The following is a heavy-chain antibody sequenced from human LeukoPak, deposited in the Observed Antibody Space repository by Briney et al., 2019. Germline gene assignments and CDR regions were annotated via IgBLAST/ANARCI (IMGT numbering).Heavy chain of an antibody. CDR3: ARDKIGVVPALTDAFDI. J-gene: IGHJ3*02. D-gene: IGHD2-2*01. V-gene: IGHV1-69*13. Sequence: ASVKVSCKASGGTFSSYAISWVRQAPGQGLEWMGGIIPIFGTANYAQKFQGRVTITADESTSTAYMELSSLRSEDTAVYYCARDKIGVVPALTDAFDIWGQGTVVTVSS. CDR2: IIPIFGTA. CDR1: GGTFSSYA.